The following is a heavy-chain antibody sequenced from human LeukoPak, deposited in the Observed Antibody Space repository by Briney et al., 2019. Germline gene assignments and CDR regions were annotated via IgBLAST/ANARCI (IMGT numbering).Heavy chain of an antibody. CDR2: IRYDGSNK. CDR3: AKDRYCSSTSCYSSHWFDP. CDR1: GFTFSSYG. J-gene: IGHJ5*02. Sequence: PGGSLRLSCAASGFTFSSYGMHWVRQAPGKGLEGVAFIRYDGSNKYYADSVKGRFTISRDNSKNTLYLQMNSLRAEDTAVYYCAKDRYCSSTSCYSSHWFDPWGQGTLVTVSS. D-gene: IGHD2-2*01. V-gene: IGHV3-30*02.